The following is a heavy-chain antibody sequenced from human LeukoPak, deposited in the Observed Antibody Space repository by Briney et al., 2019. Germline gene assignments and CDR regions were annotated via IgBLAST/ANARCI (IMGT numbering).Heavy chain of an antibody. CDR3: ARDVSSTPNWEFDY. CDR2: INANSGGT. D-gene: IGHD1-26*01. Sequence: GASVKVSCKTSGYTFADYFIHWVRQAPGQGLEWMGRINANSGGTEYEQKFQGRVTMTRDTSISTAYVEVNWLIPDDTAIYYCARDVSSTPNWEFDYWGQGTLVTVSS. CDR1: GYTFADYF. J-gene: IGHJ4*02. V-gene: IGHV1-2*06.